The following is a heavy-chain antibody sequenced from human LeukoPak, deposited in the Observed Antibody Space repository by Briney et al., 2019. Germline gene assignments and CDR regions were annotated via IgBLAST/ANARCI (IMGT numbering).Heavy chain of an antibody. CDR2: IIPIFGTA. D-gene: IGHD1-1*01. V-gene: IGHV1-69*05. CDR3: ERGEVPGTLPGNEDTRYYYYMDV. J-gene: IGHJ6*03. CDR1: GGTFSSYA. Sequence: ASVKVSCKASGGTFSSYAISGVRQAPGQGLEWMGRIIPIFGTANYAQKFQGRVTITTDESTSTAYMELSSRRPEDTAVYYCERGEVPGTLPGNEDTRYYYYMDVWGKGTTVTVSS.